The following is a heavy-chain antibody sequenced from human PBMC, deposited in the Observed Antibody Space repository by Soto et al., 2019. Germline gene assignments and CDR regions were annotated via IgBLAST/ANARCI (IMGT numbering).Heavy chain of an antibody. V-gene: IGHV1-18*01. CDR2: INTYIAKT. J-gene: IGHJ4*02. CDR3: ARDQYAVGGDF. D-gene: IGHD1-26*01. CDR1: GYTFTDYG. Sequence: QVQLVQSGAEVRKPGASVKVSCKASGYTFTDYGVSWVRQAPGQGLEWMGWINTYIAKTNYAPKVQARVTMTTDTSTTTAYMELKSLKSDDTAVYYCARDQYAVGGDFWGQGTQVTVSS.